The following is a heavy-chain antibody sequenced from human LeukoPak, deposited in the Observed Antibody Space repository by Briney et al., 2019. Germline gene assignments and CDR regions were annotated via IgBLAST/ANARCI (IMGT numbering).Heavy chain of an antibody. J-gene: IGHJ5*02. CDR3: ARGANWNYSWFDP. V-gene: IGHV3-48*01. CDR1: GFTFSSYS. Sequence: PGGSLRFSCAASGFTFSSYSMNWVRQAPGKGLEWVSYISSSSSTIYYADSVKGRFTISRDNAKNSLYLQMNSLRAEDTAVYYCARGANWNYSWFDPWGQGTLVTVSS. D-gene: IGHD1-7*01. CDR2: ISSSSSTI.